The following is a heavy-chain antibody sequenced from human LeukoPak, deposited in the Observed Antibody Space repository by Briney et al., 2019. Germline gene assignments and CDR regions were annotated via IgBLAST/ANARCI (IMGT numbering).Heavy chain of an antibody. V-gene: IGHV4-59*08. CDR2: IYYTGST. D-gene: IGHD6-19*01. J-gene: IGHJ4*02. Sequence: SETLSLTCTVSGGSISSSYWSWIRQPPGKGLEWIGYIYYTGSTNYNPSLQSRVTISVDTSKNQFSLKLSSVTAADTAVYYCARLKGYSSGWYPSYYFDYWGQGTLVTVSS. CDR1: GGSISSSY. CDR3: ARLKGYSSGWYPSYYFDY.